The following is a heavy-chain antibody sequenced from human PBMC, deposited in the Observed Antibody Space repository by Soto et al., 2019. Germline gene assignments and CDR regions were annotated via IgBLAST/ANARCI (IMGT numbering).Heavy chain of an antibody. CDR2: INHSGST. D-gene: IGHD6-13*01. CDR1: GGSFSGYY. J-gene: IGHJ6*02. V-gene: IGHV4-34*01. Sequence: PSATLSPTCALYGGSFSGYYWSWIRQPPWKGLEWIGEINHSGSTNYNPSLKSRVTISVDTSKNQFSLKLSSVTAADTAVYYCANKGSHEAAGTGRYYYRMDVWGQAITVT. CDR3: ANKGSHEAAGTGRYYYRMDV.